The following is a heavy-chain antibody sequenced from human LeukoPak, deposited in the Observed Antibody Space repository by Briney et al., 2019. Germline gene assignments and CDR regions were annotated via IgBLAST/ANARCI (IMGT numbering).Heavy chain of an antibody. CDR3: AREGWNDDY. CDR2: IYSGGST. D-gene: IGHD1-1*01. J-gene: IGHJ4*02. V-gene: IGHV3-66*01. CDR1: GFTVSSNY. Sequence: PGGSLRVSCAASGFTVSSNYMSWVRQAPGNGLEWVSVIYSGGSTNYADSVKGRFTISRDNSKNTLYLQMNSLRAEDTAVYYCAREGWNDDYWGQGTLVTVSS.